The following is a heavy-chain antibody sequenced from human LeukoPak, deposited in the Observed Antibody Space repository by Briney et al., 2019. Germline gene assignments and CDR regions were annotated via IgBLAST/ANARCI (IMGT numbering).Heavy chain of an antibody. J-gene: IGHJ3*02. CDR3: AKVMRDCSGGSCLTRPDAFDI. V-gene: IGHV3-30*18. Sequence: GGSLRLSCAASGFTFSSYGMHWVRQAPGKGLDWVAVISYDGSNKYYADSVKGRFTISRDNSKNTLYLQMNSLRAEDTAVYYCAKVMRDCSGGSCLTRPDAFDIWGQGTMVTVSS. CDR2: ISYDGSNK. D-gene: IGHD2-15*01. CDR1: GFTFSSYG.